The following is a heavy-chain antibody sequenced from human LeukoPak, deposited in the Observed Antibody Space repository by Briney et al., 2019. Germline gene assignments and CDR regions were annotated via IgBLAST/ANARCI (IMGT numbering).Heavy chain of an antibody. CDR2: TYYSGST. V-gene: IGHV4-59*05. J-gene: IGHJ3*02. Sequence: SETLSLTCTVSGGSISSYYWSWIRQPPGKGLEWIGSTYYSGSTYYNPSLKSRVTISVDTSKNQFSLKLSSVTAADTAVYYCARSLRKDAFDIWGQGTMVTVSS. CDR3: ARSLRKDAFDI. CDR1: GGSISSYY.